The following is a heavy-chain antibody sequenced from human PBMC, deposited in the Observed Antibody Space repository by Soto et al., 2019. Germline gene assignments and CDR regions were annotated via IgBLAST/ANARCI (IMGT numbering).Heavy chain of an antibody. CDR2: ISTYNSNT. J-gene: IGHJ5*02. V-gene: IGHV1-18*04. Sequence: QVQLVQSGGEVKKPGASVKVSCKAAGYTFTNYGISWVRQAPGQGLEWLGWISTYNSNTNSAPRLQGRLTMTTDTSTSTAYMELRSLTSDDPAVYYCARDERDSCSGGDCFYFDPRGQGTLVPVSS. CDR1: GYTFTNYG. D-gene: IGHD2-21*02. CDR3: ARDERDSCSGGDCFYFDP.